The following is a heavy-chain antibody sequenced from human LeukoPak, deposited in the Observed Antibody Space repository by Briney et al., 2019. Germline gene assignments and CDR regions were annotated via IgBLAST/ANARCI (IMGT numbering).Heavy chain of an antibody. J-gene: IGHJ4*02. CDR3: ATRGCSSTSCYDDY. V-gene: IGHV4-39*01. CDR1: GGSISSSSYY. CDR2: IYYSGST. Sequence: SETLSLTCTVSGGSISSSSYYWGWIRQPPGKGLEWIGSIYYSGSTYYNPSLKSRVTISVDTSKNQFSLKLSSVTAADTAVYYCATRGCSSTSCYDDYWGQGTLVTVSS. D-gene: IGHD2-2*01.